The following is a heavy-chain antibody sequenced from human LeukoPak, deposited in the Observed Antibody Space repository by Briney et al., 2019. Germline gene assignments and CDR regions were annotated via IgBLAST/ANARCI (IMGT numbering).Heavy chain of an antibody. CDR3: AREVIAALGLSMDV. CDR1: GGTFSSYA. J-gene: IGHJ6*02. D-gene: IGHD6-13*01. CDR2: IIPIFGTA. Sequence: SVKVSCKASGGTFSSYAISWVRQAPGQGLEWMGGIIPIFGTANYAQKFQGRVTITADKSTSTAYMELSSLRSEDTAVYYCAREVIAALGLSMDVWGQGTTVTVSS. V-gene: IGHV1-69*06.